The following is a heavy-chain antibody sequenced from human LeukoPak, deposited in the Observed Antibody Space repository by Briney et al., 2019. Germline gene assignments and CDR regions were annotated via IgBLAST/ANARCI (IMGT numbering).Heavy chain of an antibody. J-gene: IGHJ4*02. CDR1: GGSISSYY. CDR2: IYYSGST. V-gene: IGHV4-59*08. D-gene: IGHD3-22*01. CDR3: ARANTDYYDSSDYDFDY. Sequence: SETLSLTCTVSGGSISSYYWSWIRQPPGKGLEWIGYIYYSGSTNYNPSLKSRVTISVDTSKNQFSLKLSSVTAADTAVYYCARANTDYYDSSDYDFDYWGQGTLVTVSS.